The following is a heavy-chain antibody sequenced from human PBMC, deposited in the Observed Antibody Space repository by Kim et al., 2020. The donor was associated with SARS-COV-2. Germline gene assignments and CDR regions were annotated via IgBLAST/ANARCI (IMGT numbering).Heavy chain of an antibody. CDR2: VYSGGSA. CDR1: GFTVNSHF. V-gene: IGHV3-66*01. D-gene: IGHD4-17*01. J-gene: IGHJ4*02. CDR3: TREEDDFGANFGYFAY. Sequence: GGSLRLSCAASGFTVNSHFMNWVRQAPGKGLEWVSVVYSGGSAYYADSVKGRFTISRDFSKNTVSLQMDRLRPDDTALYYCTREEDDFGANFGYFAYWGQGTLVTVSS.